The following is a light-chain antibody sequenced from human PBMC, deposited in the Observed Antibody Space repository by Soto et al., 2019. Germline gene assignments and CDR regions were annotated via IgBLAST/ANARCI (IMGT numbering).Light chain of an antibody. CDR3: QQRINWPPMFT. CDR2: DAS. CDR1: QSVSSY. V-gene: IGKV3-11*01. Sequence: EIVLPQSPPTLSLSPGESATLSCRASQSVSSYFSWYQQKPGQAPRLVIYDASNRATGIPPRFSGSGSGTDFAFTISSIEPEDVAVYYCQQRINWPPMFTFGQGTKLEIK. J-gene: IGKJ2*01.